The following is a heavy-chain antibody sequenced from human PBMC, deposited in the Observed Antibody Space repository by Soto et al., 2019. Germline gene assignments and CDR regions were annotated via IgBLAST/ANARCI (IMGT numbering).Heavy chain of an antibody. Sequence: GGSLRLSCSASGFTFSSYAMHWVRQAPGKGLEYVSAISSNGGSTYYADSVKGRFTISRDNSKNTLYLQMSSLRAEDTAVYYCVKDLYYYDSSGYYPPYYYYYYGMDVWGQGTTVTVSS. D-gene: IGHD3-22*01. CDR3: VKDLYYYDSSGYYPPYYYYYYGMDV. CDR1: GFTFSSYA. V-gene: IGHV3-64D*08. CDR2: ISSNGGST. J-gene: IGHJ6*02.